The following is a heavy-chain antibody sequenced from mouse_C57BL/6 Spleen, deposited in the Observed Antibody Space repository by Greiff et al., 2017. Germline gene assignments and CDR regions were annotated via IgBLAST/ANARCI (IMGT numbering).Heavy chain of an antibody. CDR3: ARAGDYDGY. D-gene: IGHD2-4*01. V-gene: IGHV1-59*01. J-gene: IGHJ2*01. CDR2: IDPSDSYT. Sequence: QVQLQQPGAELVRPGTSVKLSCKASGYTFTSYWMHWVKQRPGQGLEWIGVIDPSDSYTNYNQKFKGKATLTVDTSSSTAYMQLSSLTSEDSAVYYCARAGDYDGYWGQGTTLTVSS. CDR1: GYTFTSYW.